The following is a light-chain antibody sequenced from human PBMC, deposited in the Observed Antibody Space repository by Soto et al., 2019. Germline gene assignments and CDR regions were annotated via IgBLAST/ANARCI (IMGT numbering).Light chain of an antibody. V-gene: IGKV3-15*01. CDR2: GAS. CDR3: QQYNSWPRS. J-gene: IGKJ1*01. CDR1: QSISSN. Sequence: EIVMTQSPATLSVSPGERATLSCRASQSISSNLAWYQQKHCQAPRLLIYGASTRATGIPACFSGSESGTVSTLAISSLQSEDFAVYYCQQYNSWPRSFGQGLKVEFK.